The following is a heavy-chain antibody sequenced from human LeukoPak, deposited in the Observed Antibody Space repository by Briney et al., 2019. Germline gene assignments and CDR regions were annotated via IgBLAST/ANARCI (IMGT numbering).Heavy chain of an antibody. Sequence: SETQSLTCTVSGGSISSYYWSWIRQPAGKGLEWIGHIYTNGNTNYNPSLKSRVNVSVDTSKNQFSLKLSSVTAADTAVYYCAVEPNYFGSGRFDYWGQGPLLPVSS. D-gene: IGHD3-10*01. J-gene: IGHJ4*02. CDR1: GGSISSYY. V-gene: IGHV4-4*07. CDR3: AVEPNYFGSGRFDY. CDR2: IYTNGNT.